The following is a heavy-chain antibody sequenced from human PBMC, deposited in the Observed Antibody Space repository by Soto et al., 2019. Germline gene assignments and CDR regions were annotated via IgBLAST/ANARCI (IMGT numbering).Heavy chain of an antibody. Sequence: GASVKVSCKASGYAFTGYYMHWVRQAPGQGLEWMGWINPNSGGTNYAQKFQGWVTMTRDTSISTAYMELSRLRSDDTAVYYCARELRFLEWSTYGMDVWGQGTTVTVSS. V-gene: IGHV1-2*04. CDR1: GYAFTGYY. CDR2: INPNSGGT. J-gene: IGHJ6*02. CDR3: ARELRFLEWSTYGMDV. D-gene: IGHD3-3*01.